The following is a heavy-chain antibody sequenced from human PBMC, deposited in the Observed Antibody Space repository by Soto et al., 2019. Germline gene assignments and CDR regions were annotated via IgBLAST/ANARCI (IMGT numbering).Heavy chain of an antibody. CDR1: GFTFSSYD. J-gene: IGHJ6*03. CDR2: ISGSGGST. Sequence: PGGSLRLSCAASGFTFSSYDMSWVRQAPGKGLEWVSAISGSGGSTYYADSVKGRFTISRDNSKNTLYLQMNSLRAEDTAVYYCAKAGSGWGRYYYYMDVWGKGTTVTVSS. D-gene: IGHD6-19*01. CDR3: AKAGSGWGRYYYYMDV. V-gene: IGHV3-23*01.